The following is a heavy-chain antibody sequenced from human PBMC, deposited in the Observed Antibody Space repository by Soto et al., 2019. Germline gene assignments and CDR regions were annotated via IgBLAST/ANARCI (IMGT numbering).Heavy chain of an antibody. V-gene: IGHV3-30*04. D-gene: IGHD6-13*01. CDR2: ISYDGSNK. CDR1: GFTFSSYA. CDR3: VRSPYSSSWYWFDP. Sequence: GGSLRLSCAASGFTFSSYAMHWVRQAPGKGLEWVAVISYDGSNKYYADSVKGRFTISRDNSKNTLYLQMNSLRAEDTAVYYCVRSPYSSSWYWFDPWGQGTLVTVSS. J-gene: IGHJ5*02.